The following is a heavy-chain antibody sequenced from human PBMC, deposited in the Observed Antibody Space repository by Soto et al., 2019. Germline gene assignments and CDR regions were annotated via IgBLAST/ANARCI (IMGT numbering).Heavy chain of an antibody. V-gene: IGHV1-69*06. CDR2: IIPNYEAA. Sequence: QVQLVQSGAEVRKPGSSVKVSCEASGGSFNNYVISWLRQAPGQGLEWMGGIIPNYEAANYAQKFRGRLTITADKATNRAYMELNSLSPEDTATYYCARYWNAGTLYGAFDIRGQGTTVIVS. CDR1: GGSFNNYV. CDR3: ARYWNAGTLYGAFDI. J-gene: IGHJ3*02. D-gene: IGHD4-17*01.